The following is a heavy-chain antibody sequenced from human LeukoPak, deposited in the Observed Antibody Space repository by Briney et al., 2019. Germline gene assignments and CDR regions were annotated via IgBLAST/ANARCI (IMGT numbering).Heavy chain of an antibody. D-gene: IGHD4-17*01. CDR3: ARGGSLKVTVTTYGY. V-gene: IGHV3-7*01. CDR2: INQDGSQK. CDR1: GFTFSNYW. Sequence: GGSLRLSCIASGFTFSNYWITWVRQAPGKGLDWAAHINQDGSQKLYVDSVKGRFTVSRDNAQNSLYLQMNSLRAEDTAVYYCARGGSLKVTVTTYGYWGQGTLVTVSS. J-gene: IGHJ4*02.